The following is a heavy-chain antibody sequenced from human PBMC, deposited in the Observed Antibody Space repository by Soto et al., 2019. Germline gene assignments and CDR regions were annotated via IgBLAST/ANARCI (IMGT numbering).Heavy chain of an antibody. CDR2: ISSSSSPI. CDR3: ARDRLGTIAAAGTFDS. Sequence: GGSLRLSCATSGSTFSGYSMNWVRQAPGKGLEWVSYISSSSSPIYYADSVKGRFTISRDNAKNSLSLQMNSLTAEDTAVYYCARDRLGTIAAAGTFDSWGQGTLVTVSS. V-gene: IGHV3-48*01. CDR1: GSTFSGYS. D-gene: IGHD6-13*01. J-gene: IGHJ4*02.